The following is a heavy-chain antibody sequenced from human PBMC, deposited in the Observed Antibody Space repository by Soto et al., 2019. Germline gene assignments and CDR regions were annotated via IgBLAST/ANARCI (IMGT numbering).Heavy chain of an antibody. V-gene: IGHV4-34*01. J-gene: IGHJ3*02. CDR3: ARTPQYNWSDRRRAFDI. CDR1: GGSFSGYY. Sequence: SETLSLTCAVYGGSFSGYYWSWIRQPPGKGPEWIGEINHSGSTNYTPSLKSRVTISVDTSKNQFSLKLSSVTAADTAVYYCARTPQYNWSDRRRAFDIWGQGTMVTVSS. CDR2: INHSGST. D-gene: IGHD1-20*01.